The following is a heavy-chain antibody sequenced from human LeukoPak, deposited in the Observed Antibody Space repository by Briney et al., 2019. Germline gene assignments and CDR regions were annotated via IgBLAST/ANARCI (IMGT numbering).Heavy chain of an antibody. D-gene: IGHD2-2*01. CDR1: GYTFTSYG. CDR3: ARARKYCSSTSCYGNWFDP. J-gene: IGHJ5*02. V-gene: IGHV1-18*01. CDR2: ISAYNGNT. Sequence: ASVKVSCKASGYTFTSYGISWVRQAPGQGLEWMGWISAYNGNTNYAQKLQGRVTMTTDTSTSTAYMELRSLRSDDTAVYYCARARKYCSSTSCYGNWFDPWGQGTLVTVSS.